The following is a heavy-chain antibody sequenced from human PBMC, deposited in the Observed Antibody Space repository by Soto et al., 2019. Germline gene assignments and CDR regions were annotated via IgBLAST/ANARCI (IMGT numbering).Heavy chain of an antibody. V-gene: IGHV3-7*01. Sequence: EVQLVESGGGLVQPGGSLRLSCAASGFMFSSYWMSWVRQAPGTGLEWVANIKQDGRERWYADSERGRFTISRDNAKYSVYLQMDSLRAEDTAVYYCARYCRSYDISNGRSDAFDIWGQGALVAVSS. CDR3: ARYCRSYDISNGRSDAFDI. J-gene: IGHJ3*02. CDR1: GFMFSSYW. CDR2: IKQDGRER. D-gene: IGHD3-9*01.